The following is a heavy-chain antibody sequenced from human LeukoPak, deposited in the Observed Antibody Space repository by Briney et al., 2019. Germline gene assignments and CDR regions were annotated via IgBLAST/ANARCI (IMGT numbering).Heavy chain of an antibody. D-gene: IGHD3-16*01. V-gene: IGHV3-49*04. CDR3: TRDRFYVWSDP. Sequence: PGGSLRLSCTTSGFTFGTHTMHWVRQAPGKGLQWMGFIRSSGTTQYAASVKGRFTISRDDSKSIAYLQMNSLKTEDTAVYYCTRDRFYVWSDPWGQGTLVTVSS. CDR1: GFTFGTHT. CDR2: IRSSGTT. J-gene: IGHJ5*02.